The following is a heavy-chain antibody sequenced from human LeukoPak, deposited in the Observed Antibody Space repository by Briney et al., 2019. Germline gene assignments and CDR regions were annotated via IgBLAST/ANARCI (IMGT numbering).Heavy chain of an antibody. J-gene: IGHJ3*02. V-gene: IGHV4-61*02. CDR3: ARDRMSNFGIDAFDI. Sequence: SETLSLTSTVSGGSSSSGSYYWSWIRQPAGKGLEWIGRIYTSGSTNYNPSLKSRVTISVDTSKNQFSLKLSSVTAADTAVYYCARDRMSNFGIDAFDIWGQGTMVTVSS. D-gene: IGHD3-3*01. CDR2: IYTSGST. CDR1: GGSSSSGSYY.